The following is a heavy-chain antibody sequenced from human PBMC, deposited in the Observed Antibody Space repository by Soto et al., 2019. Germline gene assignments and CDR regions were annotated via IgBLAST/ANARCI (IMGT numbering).Heavy chain of an antibody. CDR3: AKDPYGVDAFDI. Sequence: GGSLRLSCAASGFTFSSYAMSWVRQAPGKGLEWVSAISGSGGSTYYADSVKGRFTISRDNSKNTLYLQMDSLRAEDTAVYYCAKDPYGVDAFDIWGQGTMVTVSS. J-gene: IGHJ3*02. CDR2: ISGSGGST. CDR1: GFTFSSYA. V-gene: IGHV3-23*01. D-gene: IGHD4-17*01.